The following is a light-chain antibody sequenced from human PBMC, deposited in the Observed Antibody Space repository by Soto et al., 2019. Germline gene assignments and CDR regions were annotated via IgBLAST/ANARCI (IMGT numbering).Light chain of an antibody. V-gene: IGLV1-47*02. CDR3: ATWDDSLSGVL. Sequence: QSVLTQPPSASGTPGQRVTISCSGSSSNIETNDIYWHQQLPGSAPKLLIYSNDQRPSGVPDRFSASKSGTSASLAISELRSEDEAEYFCATWDDSLSGVLFGGGTKVTVL. J-gene: IGLJ2*01. CDR1: SSNIETND. CDR2: SND.